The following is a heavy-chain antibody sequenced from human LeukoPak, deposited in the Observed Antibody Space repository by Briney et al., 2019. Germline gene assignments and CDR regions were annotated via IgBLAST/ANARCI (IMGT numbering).Heavy chain of an antibody. J-gene: IGHJ4*02. CDR2: IKQDGSEK. V-gene: IGHV3-7*01. CDR1: GFTFSTYG. Sequence: QSGGSLRLSCAASGFTFSTYGMHWVRQAPGKGLEWVANIKQDGSEKYYVDSVKGRFTISRDNAKNSLYLQLNSLRAEDTAVYYCARSPYTSGWYDVGYWGQGTLVTVSS. CDR3: ARSPYTSGWYDVGY. D-gene: IGHD6-19*01.